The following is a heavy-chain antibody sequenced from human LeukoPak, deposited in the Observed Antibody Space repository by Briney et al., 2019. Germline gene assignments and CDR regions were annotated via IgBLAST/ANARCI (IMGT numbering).Heavy chain of an antibody. Sequence: SVKVSCKASGGTFSSYAISWVRQAPGQGLEWMGRIIPILGIANYAQKFQGRVTITADKSTSTAYMELSSLRSEDTAVYYCAKDLVRNFDWLLLDYWGQGTLVTVSS. CDR3: AKDLVRNFDWLLLDY. CDR2: IIPILGIA. V-gene: IGHV1-69*04. D-gene: IGHD3-9*01. J-gene: IGHJ4*02. CDR1: GGTFSSYA.